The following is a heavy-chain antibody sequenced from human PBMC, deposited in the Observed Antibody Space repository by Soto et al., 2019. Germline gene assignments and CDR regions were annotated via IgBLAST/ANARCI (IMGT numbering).Heavy chain of an antibody. CDR2: INAGFGAT. J-gene: IGHJ6*02. CDR1: GGTFGRYA. Sequence: QVQLEQSGAEVKKPGSSVKVSCKASGGTFGRYAISWVRRAPGQSLEWMGQINAGFGATDLAQMFQGRVTMPADKSTTTVYMELSSLRSDDTAVYYCATDCSGGSCYGASGMDVWGQGTTVTVSS. V-gene: IGHV1-69*06. CDR3: ATDCSGGSCYGASGMDV. D-gene: IGHD2-15*01.